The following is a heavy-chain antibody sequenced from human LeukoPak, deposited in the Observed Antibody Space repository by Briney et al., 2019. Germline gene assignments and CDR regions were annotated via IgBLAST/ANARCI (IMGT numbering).Heavy chain of an antibody. CDR1: GGTFSSYA. CDR2: IIPIFGTA. D-gene: IGHD3-22*01. J-gene: IGHJ4*02. V-gene: IGHV1-69*13. CDR3: ARDYPDYSSGYLDY. Sequence: EASVKVSCKASGGTFSSYAISWVRQAPGQGLEWMGGIIPIFGTANYAQKFQGRVTITADESTSTAYMELSSLRSEDTAVYYCARDYPDYSSGYLDYWGQGTLVTVSS.